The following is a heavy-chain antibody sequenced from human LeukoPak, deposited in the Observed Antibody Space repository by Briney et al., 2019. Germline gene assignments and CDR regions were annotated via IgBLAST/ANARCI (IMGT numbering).Heavy chain of an antibody. J-gene: IGHJ4*02. CDR3: ARESTSYGFDY. V-gene: IGHV4-30-4*01. CDR1: GGSISSGDYY. D-gene: IGHD2-2*01. Sequence: PSETLSLTCTVSGGSISSGDYYWSWIRQPPGKGLEWIGYIYYSGSTYYNPSLKSRVTISVDTSKNQFSLKLSSVTAADTAVYYCARESTSYGFDYWGQGTLVTVSS. CDR2: IYYSGST.